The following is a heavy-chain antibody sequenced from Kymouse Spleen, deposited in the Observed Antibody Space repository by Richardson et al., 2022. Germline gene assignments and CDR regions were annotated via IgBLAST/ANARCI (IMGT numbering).Heavy chain of an antibody. CDR2: INHSGST. D-gene: IGHD1-26*01. CDR3: ARMELPGYFQH. Sequence: QVQLQQWGAGLLKPSETLSLTCAVYGGSFSGYYWSWIRQPPGKGLEWIGEINHSGSTNYNPSLKSRVTISVDTSKNQFSLKLSSVTAADTAVYYCARMELPGYFQHWGQGTLVTVSS. J-gene: IGHJ1*01. CDR1: GGSFSGYY. V-gene: IGHV4-34*01.